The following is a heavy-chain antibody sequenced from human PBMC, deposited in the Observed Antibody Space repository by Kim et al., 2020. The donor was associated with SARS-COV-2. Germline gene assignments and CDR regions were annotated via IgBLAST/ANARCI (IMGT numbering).Heavy chain of an antibody. J-gene: IGHJ4*02. CDR2: T. V-gene: IGHV4-59*09. Sequence: TNDNPALKSRVTISVDTAKNQFSMKLSAVTAADKAVYYCARGEDGYNFDYWGQGTLVTVSS. D-gene: IGHD5-12*01. CDR3: ARGEDGYNFDY.